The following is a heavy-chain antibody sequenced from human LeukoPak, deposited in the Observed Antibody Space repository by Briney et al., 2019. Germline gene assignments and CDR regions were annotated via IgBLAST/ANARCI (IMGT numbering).Heavy chain of an antibody. J-gene: IGHJ4*02. CDR1: GGSFSGYY. V-gene: IGHV4-34*01. CDR3: ARGLTIIGVASYTDY. D-gene: IGHD3-3*01. CDR2: INHSGST. Sequence: SETLSLTCAVYGGSFSGYYWSWIRQPPGKGLEWIGEINHSGSTNYNPSLKSRVTISVDTSKNQFSLKLSSVTAADTAVYYCARGLTIIGVASYTDYWGQGTLVTVSS.